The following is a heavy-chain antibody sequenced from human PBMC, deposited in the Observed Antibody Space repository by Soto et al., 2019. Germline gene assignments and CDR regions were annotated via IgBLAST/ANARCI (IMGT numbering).Heavy chain of an antibody. Sequence: SETLSLTCTVSGGSISSYYWSWIRQPPGKGLEWIGYIYYSGSTNYNPSLKSRVTISVDTSKNQFSLKLSSVTAADTAVYYCARTGYCISTRCYGEWFDPWGQGTLVTVS. J-gene: IGHJ5*02. D-gene: IGHD2-2*01. V-gene: IGHV4-59*01. CDR3: ARTGYCISTRCYGEWFDP. CDR1: GGSISSYY. CDR2: IYYSGST.